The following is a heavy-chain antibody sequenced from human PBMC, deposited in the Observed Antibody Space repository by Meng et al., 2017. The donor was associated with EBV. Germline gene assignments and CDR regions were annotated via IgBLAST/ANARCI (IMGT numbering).Heavy chain of an antibody. CDR1: GYSISSRSYY. CDR3: ARVSFYDYWSGYSFNWFDP. V-gene: IGHV4-39*01. D-gene: IGHD3-3*01. Sequence: QLQLYQSGSGPVKPSETLSLTCTVAGYSISSRSYYRGWIRQPPGKGLEWIGNVYYSGNSYYNPSLKSRVTISVDTSKNQFYLKLISVTAADTAVYFCARVSFYDYWSGYSFNWFDPWGQGTLVTVSS. J-gene: IGHJ5*02. CDR2: VYYSGNS.